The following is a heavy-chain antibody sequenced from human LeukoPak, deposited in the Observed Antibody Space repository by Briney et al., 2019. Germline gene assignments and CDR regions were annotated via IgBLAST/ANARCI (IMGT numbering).Heavy chain of an antibody. V-gene: IGHV3-23*01. D-gene: IGHD2-2*01. J-gene: IGHJ4*02. CDR2: ISGSGGST. CDR1: GFTFSSYA. CDR3: AKDHCSSTSCYSN. Sequence: PGGSLRLSCAASGFTFSSYAMSWVRQAPGKGLEWVSAISGSGGSTYYADSAKGRFTISRDNSKNTLYLQMNSLRAEDTAVYYCAKDHCSSTSCYSNWGQGTLVTVSS.